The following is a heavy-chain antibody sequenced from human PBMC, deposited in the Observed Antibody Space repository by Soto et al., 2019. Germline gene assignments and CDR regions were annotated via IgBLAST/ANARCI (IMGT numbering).Heavy chain of an antibody. CDR2: ISYDGCNK. CDR3: ARPDTDYYYYYYGMDV. Sequence: GGSLRLSCAASGFTFSSYAMHWVRQAPGKGLEWVAVISYDGCNKFYAVSVKGRFTISRDNSNNTLYLQMNSLRAEDTAVYYCARPDTDYYYYYYGMDVWGQGTTVTVSS. CDR1: GFTFSSYA. D-gene: IGHD5-18*01. J-gene: IGHJ6*02. V-gene: IGHV3-30-3*01.